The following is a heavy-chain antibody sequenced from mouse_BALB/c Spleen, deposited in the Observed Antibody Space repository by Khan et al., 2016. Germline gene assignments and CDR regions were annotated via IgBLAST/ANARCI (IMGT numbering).Heavy chain of an antibody. Sequence: QIQLVQSGPELKKPGETVKISCKASGYTFTNYGMNWVKQAPGKGLKWMGWINTYTGEPTYADDFKGRFAFSLETSASTAYLQINTLKTVDMATYVCARGTTRYFDDWGAGTTVTVSS. J-gene: IGHJ1*01. CDR3: ARGTTRYFDD. CDR1: GYTFTNYG. D-gene: IGHD1-1*01. V-gene: IGHV9-1*02. CDR2: INTYTGEP.